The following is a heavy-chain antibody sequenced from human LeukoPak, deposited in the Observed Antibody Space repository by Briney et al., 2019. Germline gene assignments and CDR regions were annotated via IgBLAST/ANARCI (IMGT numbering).Heavy chain of an antibody. CDR2: IYHSGST. CDR1: GGSISSGGYS. J-gene: IGHJ6*02. CDR3: ASSSLLSYYYYGMDV. D-gene: IGHD1-26*01. V-gene: IGHV4-30-2*01. Sequence: ASETLSLTCAVSGGSISSGGYSWSWIRQPPGKGLEWIGYIYHSGSTYYNPSLKSRVTISVDRSKSQFSLKLSSVTAADTAVYYCASSSLLSYYYYGMDVWGQGTTVTVSS.